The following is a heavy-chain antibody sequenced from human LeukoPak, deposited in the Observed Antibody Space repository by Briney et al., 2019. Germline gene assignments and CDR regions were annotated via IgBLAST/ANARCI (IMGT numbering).Heavy chain of an antibody. V-gene: IGHV4-38-2*01. CDR2: IYHSGST. Sequence: SETLSLTCAVSGYSISSGYYWGWIRQPPGKGLEWIGNIYHSGSTYYNPSLKSRVTISVDTSKNLFSPKLSSVTAADTAVYYCARHAVGYYYDRSGYYSAFDIWGQGTMVTVSS. CDR1: GYSISSGYY. J-gene: IGHJ3*02. D-gene: IGHD3-22*01. CDR3: ARHAVGYYYDRSGYYSAFDI.